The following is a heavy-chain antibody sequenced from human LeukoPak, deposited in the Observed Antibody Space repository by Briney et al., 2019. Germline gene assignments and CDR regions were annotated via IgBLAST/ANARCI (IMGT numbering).Heavy chain of an antibody. J-gene: IGHJ6*02. CDR3: ARDMSYGSGTPMQYGMDV. D-gene: IGHD3-10*01. CDR2: ISGSATTT. V-gene: IGHV3-11*01. Sequence: PGGSLRLSCAASGFTFSDYYMSWIRQAPGKGLEWVSFISGSATTTYYVDPVKGRFTLSRDNAKNSLYLQMNSLRAEDSAVYYCARDMSYGSGTPMQYGMDVWGPGTTVTVSS. CDR1: GFTFSDYY.